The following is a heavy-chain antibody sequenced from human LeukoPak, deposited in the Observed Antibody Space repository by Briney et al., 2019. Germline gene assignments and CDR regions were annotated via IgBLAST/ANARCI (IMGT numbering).Heavy chain of an antibody. CDR1: GLTVSSNY. CDR3: ARDGVASAGTGDDTFDV. D-gene: IGHD6-13*01. J-gene: IGHJ3*01. CDR2: IYSGGST. V-gene: IGHV3-66*01. Sequence: PGGSLRLSCAASGLTVSSNYMNWVRQAPGKGLEWVSVIYSGGSTYYADSVKGRFTISRDNSKNTLYLQMNSLRAEDTAVYYCARDGVASAGTGDDTFDVWGQGTMVTVSS.